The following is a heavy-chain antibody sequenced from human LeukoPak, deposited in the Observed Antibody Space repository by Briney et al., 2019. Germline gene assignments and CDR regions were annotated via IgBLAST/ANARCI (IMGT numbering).Heavy chain of an antibody. J-gene: IGHJ4*02. CDR3: ARKAGYCSSTSCYTGGYYFDY. Sequence: GASVKVSCKASGGTFSSYAISWVRQAPGQGLEWMGGIIPIFGTANYAQKFQGRVTITADESTSTAYMELSSLRSEDTAVYYCARKAGYCSSTSCYTGGYYFDYWGQGILVTVSS. V-gene: IGHV1-69*13. CDR1: GGTFSSYA. CDR2: IIPIFGTA. D-gene: IGHD2-2*02.